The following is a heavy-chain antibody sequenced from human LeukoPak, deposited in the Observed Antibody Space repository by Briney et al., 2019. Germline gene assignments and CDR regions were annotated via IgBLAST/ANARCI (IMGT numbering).Heavy chain of an antibody. Sequence: ASVKVSCKVSGYTLTELSMHWVRQAPGKGLEWMGGFDPEDGETIYAQKFQGRVTMTEDTSTDTAYMELSSLRSEDTAVYYCATDLSGSYYEVFDYWGQGTLVTVSS. J-gene: IGHJ4*02. CDR1: GYTLTELS. CDR2: FDPEDGET. V-gene: IGHV1-24*01. D-gene: IGHD1-26*01. CDR3: ATDLSGSYYEVFDY.